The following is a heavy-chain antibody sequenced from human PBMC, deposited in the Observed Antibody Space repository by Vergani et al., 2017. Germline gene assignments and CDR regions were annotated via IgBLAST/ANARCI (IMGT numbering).Heavy chain of an antibody. V-gene: IGHV1-8*01. Sequence: QVQLVQSGAEVKKPGASVQVSCWASGYTFIEYDIDWVRQAAGQGLEWMGWMNPKSGNSGFAQKFQGRVTMTRDTSISTAYMELNSLTSEDTAVYYCARAPGRRCSXGSCYSSFRWFDPWGQGTLVTVFS. D-gene: IGHD2-15*01. CDR2: MNPKSGNS. J-gene: IGHJ5*02. CDR1: GYTFIEYD. CDR3: ARAPGRRCSXGSCYSSFRWFDP.